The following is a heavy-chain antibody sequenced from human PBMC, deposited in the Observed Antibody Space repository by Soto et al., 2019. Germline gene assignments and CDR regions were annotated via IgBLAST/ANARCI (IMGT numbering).Heavy chain of an antibody. CDR2: VNAGNGNT. D-gene: IGHD1-20*01. CDR3: ARDVGYNGNQNDY. CDR1: GYTFTSYA. V-gene: IGHV1-3*01. Sequence: QVQLVQSGAEVKKPGASVKVSCTASGYTFTSYAIHWVRQAPGQRLEWMGWVNAGNGNTKYSQKLQGRVTITRDTSASTAYKELSSLRSEDTAVYYCARDVGYNGNQNDYWGQGTVVTVPS. J-gene: IGHJ4*02.